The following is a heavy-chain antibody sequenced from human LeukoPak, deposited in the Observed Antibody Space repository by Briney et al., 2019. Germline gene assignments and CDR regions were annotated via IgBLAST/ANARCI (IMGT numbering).Heavy chain of an antibody. CDR3: AKDERVYGTNAGTLLDY. Sequence: QSGGSLRLSCTTSGFSFRDYGMHWVRQASGKGLELVAFIQYDGNNIYYADSVKGRFAISRDDSKNTLYLEMNSLRPEDTALYYCAKDERVYGTNAGTLLDYWGQGTLVSVSS. V-gene: IGHV3-30*02. CDR1: GFSFRDYG. J-gene: IGHJ4*02. CDR2: IQYDGNNI. D-gene: IGHD4/OR15-4a*01.